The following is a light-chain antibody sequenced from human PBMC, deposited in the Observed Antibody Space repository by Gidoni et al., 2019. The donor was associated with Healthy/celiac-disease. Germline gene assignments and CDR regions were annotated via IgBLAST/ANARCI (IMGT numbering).Light chain of an antibody. CDR2: EVS. CDR3: CSYAGSSTFVV. J-gene: IGLJ2*01. CDR1: SSDVGSYNL. Sequence: QSALTQPASVSGSPGQSITISCTGTSSDVGSYNLVSWYQQHPGKAPKLMIYEVSKRPSGVSNRFSGYKSGNTASLTISRRQAEDEADYYCCSYAGSSTFVVFGGGTKLTVL. V-gene: IGLV2-23*02.